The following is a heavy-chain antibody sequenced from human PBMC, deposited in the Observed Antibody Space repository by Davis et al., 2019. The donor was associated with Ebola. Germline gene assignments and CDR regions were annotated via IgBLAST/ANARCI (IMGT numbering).Heavy chain of an antibody. CDR1: GFTFSTYA. CDR2: ISSSGSTI. Sequence: GESLKISCAASGFTFSTYAMGWVRQAPGKGLEWVSYISSSGSTIYYADSVKGRFTISRDNAKNSLYLQMNSLRAEDTAVYYCAREGELWITFPDYWGQGTLVTVSS. J-gene: IGHJ4*02. D-gene: IGHD3-16*01. V-gene: IGHV3-11*01. CDR3: AREGELWITFPDY.